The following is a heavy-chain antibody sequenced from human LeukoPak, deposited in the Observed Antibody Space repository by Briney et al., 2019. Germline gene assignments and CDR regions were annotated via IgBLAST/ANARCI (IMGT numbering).Heavy chain of an antibody. Sequence: SETLSLTCSVSPASTSSYYWSWIRQPPGKGLEWIGFVHYSGGTNYNPSLSSRVTLSIDRSKNQFSMNLKSVTAADTAVYYCARTVDYYDSNGFFLYYFDHWGQGALVTVSS. CDR3: ARTVDYYDSNGFFLYYFDH. CDR2: VHYSGGT. V-gene: IGHV4-59*01. D-gene: IGHD3-22*01. J-gene: IGHJ4*02. CDR1: PASTSSYY.